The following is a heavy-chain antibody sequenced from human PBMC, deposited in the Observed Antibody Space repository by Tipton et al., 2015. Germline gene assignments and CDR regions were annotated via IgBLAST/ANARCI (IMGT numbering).Heavy chain of an antibody. Sequence: QSGAEVKTPGSSVNVSCKASGGTFNNFAVSWVRQAPGQGLEWMGWINPNTGDTNSAQKFQGWVTMTRDTSISTAYMELSRLRSDDTAMYYCARVNVYYDSSGYLAFWGQGTLVTVSS. CDR3: ARVNVYYDSSGYLAF. CDR2: INPNTGDT. V-gene: IGHV1-2*04. CDR1: GGTFNNFA. D-gene: IGHD3-22*01. J-gene: IGHJ4*02.